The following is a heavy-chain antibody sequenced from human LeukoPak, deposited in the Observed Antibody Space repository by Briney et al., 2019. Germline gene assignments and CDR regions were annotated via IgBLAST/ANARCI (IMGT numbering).Heavy chain of an antibody. Sequence: GGSLRLSCAASGFTFSGYWMTWVRQAPGKGLEWVANIKQDGSEKYYVDSVKGRFTISRDNAKNSLYLQMNSLRAEDTAMYYCTRRAVAGSNDYWGQGTLVTVSS. CDR3: TRRAVAGSNDY. CDR2: IKQDGSEK. CDR1: GFTFSGYW. D-gene: IGHD6-19*01. V-gene: IGHV3-7*01. J-gene: IGHJ4*02.